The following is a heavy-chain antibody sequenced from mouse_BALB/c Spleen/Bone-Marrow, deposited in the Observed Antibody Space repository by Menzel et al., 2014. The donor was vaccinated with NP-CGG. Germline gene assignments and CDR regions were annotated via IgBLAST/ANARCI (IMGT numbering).Heavy chain of an antibody. J-gene: IGHJ3*01. CDR3: ARDGSWFAY. Sequence: EVKLVDSGGGLVQPGGSLRLSCAPSGFTFTDYYMSWVRQPPGKALEWLGFIRNKANGYTTEYSASVKGRFTISRDNSQSILYLQMNTLRAEDSATYYCARDGSWFAYWGQGTLVTVSA. CDR1: GFTFTDYY. CDR2: IRNKANGYTT. V-gene: IGHV7-3*02.